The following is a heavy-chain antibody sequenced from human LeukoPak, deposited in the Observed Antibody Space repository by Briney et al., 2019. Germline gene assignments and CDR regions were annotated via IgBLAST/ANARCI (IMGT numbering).Heavy chain of an antibody. J-gene: IGHJ4*02. CDR1: GYSFTSYW. CDR2: IYPGDSDN. Sequence: AAALKISCKASGYSFTSYWIGWVRQMPEKGLEWMGIIYPGDSDNKYNPSFHSHTTISADKSISTAYLQWSSLKASDTAMYYCARGYCSGGSCYGFDYWGQGTLVTVSS. V-gene: IGHV5-51*01. CDR3: ARGYCSGGSCYGFDY. D-gene: IGHD2-15*01.